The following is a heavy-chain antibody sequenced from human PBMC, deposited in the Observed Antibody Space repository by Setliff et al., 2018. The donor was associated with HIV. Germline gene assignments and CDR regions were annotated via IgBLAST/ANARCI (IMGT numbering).Heavy chain of an antibody. J-gene: IGHJ5*02. CDR1: GGSFSDDY. CDR3: ARCSGRFGAVTWFDP. Sequence: SETLSLTCAVYGGSFSDDYWSWIRQPPGRGMEWIGEMNHAGRTNYNPSLKSRVIMAVDASKSQISLNLASVTAADTAVYYCARCSGRFGAVTWFDPWGHGMLVTV. D-gene: IGHD3-10*02. CDR2: MNHAGRT. V-gene: IGHV4-34*01.